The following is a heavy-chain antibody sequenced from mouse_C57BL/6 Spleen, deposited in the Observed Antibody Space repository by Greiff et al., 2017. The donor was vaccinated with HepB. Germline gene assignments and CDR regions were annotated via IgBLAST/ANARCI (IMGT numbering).Heavy chain of an antibody. CDR1: GFTFTDYY. J-gene: IGHJ3*01. V-gene: IGHV7-3*01. D-gene: IGHD2-4*01. CDR3: ARYDYDRFAY. CDR2: IRNKANGYTT. Sequence: EVKLMESGGGLVQPGGSLSLSCAASGFTFTDYYMSWVRQPPGKALEWLGFIRNKANGYTTEYSASVKGRFTISRDNSQSILYLQMNALRAEDRATYYCARYDYDRFAYWGQGTLVTVSA.